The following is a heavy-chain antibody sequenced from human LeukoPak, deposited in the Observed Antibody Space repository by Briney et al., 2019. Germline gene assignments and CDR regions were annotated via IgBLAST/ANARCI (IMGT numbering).Heavy chain of an antibody. CDR1: GFTFSSYG. J-gene: IGHJ4*02. CDR3: AKDLEVRGVWYFDY. Sequence: GGSLRLSCAASGFTFSSYGMHWVRQAPGKGLEWVSLISANGGSTYYADSMKGRFTISRDNSKDSLYLQMNSLRIEDTALYYCAKDLEVRGVWYFDYWGQGTLVTVSS. D-gene: IGHD3-10*01. CDR2: ISANGGST. V-gene: IGHV3-43*02.